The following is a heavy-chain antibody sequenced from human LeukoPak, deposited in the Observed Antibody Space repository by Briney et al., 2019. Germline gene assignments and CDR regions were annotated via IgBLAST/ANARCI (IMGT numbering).Heavy chain of an antibody. D-gene: IGHD3-22*01. V-gene: IGHV4-34*01. CDR2: INHSGST. CDR1: GGSFSGYY. CDR3: AVDSSGAARFDP. J-gene: IGHJ5*02. Sequence: SETLSLTCAVYGGSFSGYYWSWIRQPPGKGLEWIGEINHSGSTNYNPSLKSRVTISVDTSKNQFSLKLSSVTAADTAVFYCAVDSSGAARFDPWGQGTLVTVSS.